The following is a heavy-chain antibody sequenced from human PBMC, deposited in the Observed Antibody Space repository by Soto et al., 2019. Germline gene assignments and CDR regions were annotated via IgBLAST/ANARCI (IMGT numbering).Heavy chain of an antibody. J-gene: IGHJ5*02. CDR2: ISGSGFKK. CDR3: AKNQGVELVPLATVDWFDP. D-gene: IGHD1-26*01. Sequence: GGSLRLSCAASGFIFENFGMSWVRQAPGKGLEWISSISGSGFKKYYADSVKGRFAISRDNSKSTVYLELNNLSAEDTAVYHCAKNQGVELVPLATVDWFDPWGQGSVVTVSS. CDR1: GFIFENFG. V-gene: IGHV3-23*01.